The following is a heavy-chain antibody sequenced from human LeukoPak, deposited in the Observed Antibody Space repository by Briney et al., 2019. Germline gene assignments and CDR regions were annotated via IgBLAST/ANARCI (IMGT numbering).Heavy chain of an antibody. D-gene: IGHD2-2*01. J-gene: IGHJ6*02. CDR2: IYYSGST. Sequence: PSETLSLTCTVSGGSISSGDYYWSWIRQPPGKGLEWIGYIYYSGSTNYNPSLKSRVTISVDTSKKQFSLRLSSVTAADTAVYYCARHGQLPNDSPFYGMDVWGQGATVTVSS. CDR3: ARHGQLPNDSPFYGMDV. V-gene: IGHV4-30-4*01. CDR1: GGSISSGDYY.